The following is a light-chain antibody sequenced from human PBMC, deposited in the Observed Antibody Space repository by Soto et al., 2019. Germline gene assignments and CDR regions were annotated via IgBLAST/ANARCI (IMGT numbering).Light chain of an antibody. CDR3: QQYHTDWT. V-gene: IGKV1-5*03. CDR2: KAS. CDR1: QTISSW. J-gene: IGKJ1*01. Sequence: DVTMTQSPSTQSGTVGDRVTITCRASQTISSWLAWYQQKPGKAPKLLIYKASTLKSGVPSRFSGSGSGTEFTLTISSLPSDDLATYYCQQYHTDWTFGQGTKVDIK.